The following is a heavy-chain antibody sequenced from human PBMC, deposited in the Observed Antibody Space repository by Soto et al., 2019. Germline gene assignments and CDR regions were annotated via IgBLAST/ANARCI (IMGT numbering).Heavy chain of an antibody. CDR3: ASASRIAAAGYYFDY. Sequence: PGGSLRLSCAASGLTFSSYDMHWVRQATGKGLEWVSAIGTAGDTYYPGSVKGRFTISRENAKNSLYLQMNSLRAGDTAVYYCASASRIAAAGYYFDYWGQGSLVTVSS. V-gene: IGHV3-13*01. D-gene: IGHD6-13*01. J-gene: IGHJ4*02. CDR2: IGTAGDT. CDR1: GLTFSSYD.